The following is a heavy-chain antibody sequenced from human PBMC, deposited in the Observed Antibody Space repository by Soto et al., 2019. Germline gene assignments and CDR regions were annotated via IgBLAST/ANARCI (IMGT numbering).Heavy chain of an antibody. CDR2: ITSDGTST. CDR1: GFTFSSYA. D-gene: IGHD3-10*01. Sequence: GGSLRLSCAASGFTFSSYAMSWVRQAPGKGLEWVSVITSDGTSTSYADSVKGRFTVSRDNSKNTLFLQMNSLRADDTAVYYCARGPLWFGLGPFDFWGQGTLVTVSS. CDR3: ARGPLWFGLGPFDF. V-gene: IGHV3-23*03. J-gene: IGHJ4*02.